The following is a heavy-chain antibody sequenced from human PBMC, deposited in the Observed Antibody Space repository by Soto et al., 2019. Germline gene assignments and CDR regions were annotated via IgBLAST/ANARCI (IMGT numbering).Heavy chain of an antibody. J-gene: IGHJ5*02. D-gene: IGHD6-19*01. CDR3: ARGLGSGWYDCFDP. V-gene: IGHV1-18*01. Sequence: ASVKVSCKASGYTFTSYGISWLRQAPGQGLEWMGWISAHNGNTNYAQKLQGRVTMTTDTSTSTAYMELRSLRSDDTAVYYCARGLGSGWYDCFDPWGQGTLVTVSS. CDR2: ISAHNGNT. CDR1: GYTFTSYG.